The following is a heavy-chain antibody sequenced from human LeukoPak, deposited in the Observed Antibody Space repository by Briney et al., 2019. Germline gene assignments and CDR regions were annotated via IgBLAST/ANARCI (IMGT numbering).Heavy chain of an antibody. CDR2: ISWNSGSI. CDR1: GFTFDDYA. V-gene: IGHV3-9*01. D-gene: IGHD5-12*01. Sequence: PGGSLRLSCAASGFTFDDYAMHWVRQAPGKGLEWVSGISWNSGSIGYADSVKGRFTISRDNAKNSLYLQMNSLRAEDTALYYCAINSGYADPFDYWGQGTLVTVSS. J-gene: IGHJ4*02. CDR3: AINSGYADPFDY.